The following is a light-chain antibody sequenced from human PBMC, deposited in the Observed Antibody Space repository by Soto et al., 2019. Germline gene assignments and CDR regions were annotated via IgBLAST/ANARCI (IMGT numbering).Light chain of an antibody. Sequence: EIVLTQSPATLSLSPGERATLSCRASQSVSSYLAWYQQKPGQAPRLLIYDASNRATGIPARFSGSGSGTYFTLTISSLKPEDFAVYYCQQRSNWPTFGVGTQVQIK. CDR2: DAS. J-gene: IGKJ4*01. V-gene: IGKV3-11*01. CDR3: QQRSNWPT. CDR1: QSVSSY.